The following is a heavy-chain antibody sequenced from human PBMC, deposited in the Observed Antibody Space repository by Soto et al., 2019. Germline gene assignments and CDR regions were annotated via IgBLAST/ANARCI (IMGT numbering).Heavy chain of an antibody. Sequence: SETLSLTCTFSGGYISNHYLGWIRQPPGKGLEWMGYLYYSGTTNYNPSLKSRLTMSVDTSRNQFSLNLTSVTAADTAVYFCARGNYASGTFRGRTYYFDFRGQGTPVTVSS. J-gene: IGHJ4*02. CDR3: ARGNYASGTFRGRTYYFDF. CDR1: GGYISNHY. V-gene: IGHV4-59*11. CDR2: LYYSGTT. D-gene: IGHD3-16*02.